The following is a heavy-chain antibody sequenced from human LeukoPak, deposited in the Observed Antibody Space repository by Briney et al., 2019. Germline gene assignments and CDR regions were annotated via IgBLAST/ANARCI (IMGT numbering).Heavy chain of an antibody. Sequence: GGSLRLSCAASGFTFSSYSMNWVRQAPGKGLEWVSSISSSSSYIYYADSVKGRFTISRDNAKNSLYLQMNSLTAADTAVYYCARHRANSGWYQAHYYYYMDVWGRGTTVTISS. J-gene: IGHJ6*03. V-gene: IGHV3-21*01. CDR3: ARHRANSGWYQAHYYYYMDV. D-gene: IGHD6-19*01. CDR2: ISSSSSYI. CDR1: GFTFSSYS.